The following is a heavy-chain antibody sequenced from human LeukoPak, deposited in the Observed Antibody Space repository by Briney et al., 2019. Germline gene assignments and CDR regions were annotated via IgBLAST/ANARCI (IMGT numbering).Heavy chain of an antibody. CDR3: ARIEDYYYMDV. CDR1: GGSFSGYY. Sequence: SETLSLTCAVYGGSFSGYYWSWIRQPPGKGLEWIGRIYTSGSTNYNPSLKSRVTMSVDTSKNQFSLKLSSVTAADTAVYYCARIEDYYYMDVWGKGTTVTVSS. CDR2: IYTSGST. V-gene: IGHV4-59*10. J-gene: IGHJ6*03.